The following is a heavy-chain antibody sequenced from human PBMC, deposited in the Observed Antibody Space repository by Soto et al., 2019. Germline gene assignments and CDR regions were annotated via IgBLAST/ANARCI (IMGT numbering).Heavy chain of an antibody. J-gene: IGHJ6*02. Sequence: PSVKVSCKASVYTLTSYDIIWVRQAPGQGLEWMGWISAYNGNTNYAQKLQGRVTMTTDTSTSTAYMELRSLRSDDTAVYYCARDRYYGSGSYSNYYYYGMDVWGQGTTVTVSS. CDR2: ISAYNGNT. D-gene: IGHD3-10*01. CDR3: ARDRYYGSGSYSNYYYYGMDV. V-gene: IGHV1-18*01. CDR1: VYTLTSYD.